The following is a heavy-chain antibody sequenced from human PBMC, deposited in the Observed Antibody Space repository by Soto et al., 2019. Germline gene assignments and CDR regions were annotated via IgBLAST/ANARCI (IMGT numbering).Heavy chain of an antibody. CDR1: GGSISSGGYS. CDR2: IYHSGST. Sequence: ASETLSLTCAVSGGSISSGGYSWSWIRQPPGKGLEWIGYIYHSGSTYYNQSLKSRVTISVDRSKNQFSLKLSSVTAADTAVYYCARASTTVTTLDYWGQGTLVTVSS. J-gene: IGHJ4*02. V-gene: IGHV4-30-2*01. D-gene: IGHD4-17*01. CDR3: ARASTTVTTLDY.